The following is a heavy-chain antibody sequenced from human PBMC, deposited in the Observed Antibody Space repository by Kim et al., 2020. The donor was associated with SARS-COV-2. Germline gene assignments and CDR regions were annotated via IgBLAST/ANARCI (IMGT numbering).Heavy chain of an antibody. D-gene: IGHD3-22*01. V-gene: IGHV4-59*01. Sequence: SETLSLTCTVSGGSISSYYWSWIRQPPGKGLEWIGYIYYSGSTNYNPSLKSRVTISVDTSKNQFSLKLSSVTAADTAVYYCARGRPANYYDSSGYSAEFDYWGQGTLVTVSS. J-gene: IGHJ4*02. CDR2: IYYSGST. CDR3: ARGRPANYYDSSGYSAEFDY. CDR1: GGSISSYY.